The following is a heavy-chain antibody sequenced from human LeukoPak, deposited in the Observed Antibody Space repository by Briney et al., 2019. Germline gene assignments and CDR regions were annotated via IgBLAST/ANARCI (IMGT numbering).Heavy chain of an antibody. CDR2: IFTSGST. V-gene: IGHV4-4*07. CDR3: ARGSASWGYQ. CDR1: GGSISSYY. D-gene: IGHD2-2*01. Sequence: SETLSLTCTVPGGSISSYYWSWIRQPAGKGLGWIGRIFTSGSTNYNPPLKSRVTMSVDTSKTQFSLKLSSVTAADTAVYYCARGSASWGYQWGQGNLVTVSS. J-gene: IGHJ4*02.